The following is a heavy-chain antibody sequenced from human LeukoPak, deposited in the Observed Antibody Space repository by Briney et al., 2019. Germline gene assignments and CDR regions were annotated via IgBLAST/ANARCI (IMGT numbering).Heavy chain of an antibody. CDR3: ANTYYYDSSGFDY. Sequence: GGSLRLSCAASGFTFSSYEMNWVRQAPGKGLVWVSYISSSGSTIYYADSVKGRFTISRDNAKNSLYLQMNSLRAEDTAVYYCANTYYYDSSGFDYWGQGTLVTVSS. D-gene: IGHD3-22*01. CDR1: GFTFSSYE. J-gene: IGHJ4*02. CDR2: ISSSGSTI. V-gene: IGHV3-48*03.